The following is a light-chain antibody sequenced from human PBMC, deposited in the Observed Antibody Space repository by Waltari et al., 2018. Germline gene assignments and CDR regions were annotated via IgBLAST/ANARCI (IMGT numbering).Light chain of an antibody. Sequence: EIVLTQSPATLSSSPGERATLSCRASQRVDSQLAWYHQKPCQAPRLLIHDVSNRATGVPARFSGSGSGTDFTLTISSLEPEDSAFYYCQQRYDWPITFGGGTKVEIK. J-gene: IGKJ4*01. CDR2: DVS. CDR3: QQRYDWPIT. CDR1: QRVDSQ. V-gene: IGKV3-11*01.